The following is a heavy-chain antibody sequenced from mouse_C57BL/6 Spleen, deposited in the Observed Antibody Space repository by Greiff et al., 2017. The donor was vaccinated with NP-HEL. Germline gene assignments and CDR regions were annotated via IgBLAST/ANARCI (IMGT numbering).Heavy chain of an antibody. CDR2: ISNGGGST. Sequence: EVKLVESGGGLVQPGGSLKLSCAASGFTFSDYYMYWVRQTPEKRLEWVAYISNGGGSTYYPDTVKGRFTISRDNAKNTLYLQMSRLKSEDTAMYYCARHTVTTNYYAMDYWGQGTSGTVSS. J-gene: IGHJ4*01. CDR3: ARHTVTTNYYAMDY. V-gene: IGHV5-12*01. CDR1: GFTFSDYY. D-gene: IGHD2-5*01.